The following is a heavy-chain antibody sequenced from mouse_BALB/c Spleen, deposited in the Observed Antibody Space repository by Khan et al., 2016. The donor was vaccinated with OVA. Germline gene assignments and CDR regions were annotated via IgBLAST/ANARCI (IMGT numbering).Heavy chain of an antibody. V-gene: IGHV1-4*01. CDR3: ARERDYYRNDGWFAY. CDR2: INPSSGYT. Sequence: QVRLQQSGAELARPGASVKMSCKASGYTFTSYTMHWVKQRPGQGLEWIGYINPSSGYTNYNQKFKDKATLTADKSSRTAYMQLSSLTSEDSAVYYCARERDYYRNDGWFAYWGQGTLVTVSA. J-gene: IGHJ3*01. D-gene: IGHD2-14*01. CDR1: GYTFTSYT.